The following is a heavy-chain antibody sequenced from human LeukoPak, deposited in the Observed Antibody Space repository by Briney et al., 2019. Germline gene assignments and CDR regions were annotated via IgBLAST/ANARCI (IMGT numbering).Heavy chain of an antibody. D-gene: IGHD3-22*01. V-gene: IGHV3-53*01. J-gene: IGHJ4*02. Sequence: PGGSLRLSCAASGFTVSSNYMSWVRQAPGKGLEWVSVIYSGGSTYYADSVKGRFTISRDNAKNTLYLQMNSLRAEDTAVYYCARDFYYYDSSGYLDYWGQGTLVTVSS. CDR2: IYSGGST. CDR3: ARDFYYYDSSGYLDY. CDR1: GFTVSSNY.